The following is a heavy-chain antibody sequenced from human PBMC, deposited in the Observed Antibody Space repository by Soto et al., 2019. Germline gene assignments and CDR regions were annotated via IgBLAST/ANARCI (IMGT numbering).Heavy chain of an antibody. J-gene: IGHJ4*02. Sequence: QVQLVQSRDEVKKPGASVKVSCKASGYTFTSYFMHWVRQAPGQGLEWMGIINPSGGSTSYAQKFQGRVTMTRDTSTSTVYMELSSLRSEDTAVYYCARQYCSGGSCYTLDYWGQGTLVTVSS. D-gene: IGHD2-15*01. CDR3: ARQYCSGGSCYTLDY. CDR1: GYTFTSYF. V-gene: IGHV1-46*01. CDR2: INPSGGST.